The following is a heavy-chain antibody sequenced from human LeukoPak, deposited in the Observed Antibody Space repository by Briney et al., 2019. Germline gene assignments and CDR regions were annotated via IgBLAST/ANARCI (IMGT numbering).Heavy chain of an antibody. J-gene: IGHJ4*02. D-gene: IGHD3-9*01. CDR1: GFTVSSNY. V-gene: IGHV3-66*01. CDR2: IYSGGST. CDR3: ASPILTGHYRRVDY. Sequence: GGSLRLSCAASGFTVSSNYMSWVRQAPGKGLEWVSVIYSGGSTYYADSVKGRFTISRDNSKNTPYLQMNSLRAEDTAVYYCASPILTGHYRRVDYWGQGTLVTVSS.